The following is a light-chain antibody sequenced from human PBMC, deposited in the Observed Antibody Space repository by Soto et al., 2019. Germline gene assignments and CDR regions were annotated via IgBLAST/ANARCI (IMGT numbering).Light chain of an antibody. CDR3: QQYNSYSQT. CDR2: DAS. CDR1: QSIRSC. J-gene: IGKJ2*01. V-gene: IGKV1-5*01. Sequence: DIPMTQSPSTLSASVGDRVTITCRASQSIRSCLAWYQQKPGKAPKLLIYDASSLQSRVPSRFSGSGSGTEFTLTISSLQPDDLATYYCQQYNSYSQTFGHGTKLEIK.